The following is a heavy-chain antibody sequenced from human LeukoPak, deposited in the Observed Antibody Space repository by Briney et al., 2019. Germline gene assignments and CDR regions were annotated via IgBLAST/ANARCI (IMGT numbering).Heavy chain of an antibody. CDR2: INPNSGGT. D-gene: IGHD5-18*01. V-gene: IGHV1-2*04. Sequence: ASVKVSCKASGYTFTGYYMHWVRQAPGQGLEWMGWINPNSGGTNYAQKFQGWVTMTRDTSISTAYMELSRLRSDDTAVYYCARDHFSYSYGYYYYYGMDVWGQGTTVTVSS. CDR3: ARDHFSYSYGYYYYYGMDV. CDR1: GYTFTGYY. J-gene: IGHJ6*02.